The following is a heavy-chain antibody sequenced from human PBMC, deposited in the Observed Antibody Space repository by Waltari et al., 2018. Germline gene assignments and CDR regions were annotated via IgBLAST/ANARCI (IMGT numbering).Heavy chain of an antibody. V-gene: IGHV1-3*04. D-gene: IGHD3-16*01. Sequence: QVLLVQSGAEVKKPGASVKLSCKTSGYTFTTYAFHWVRQAPGQSLEWMGWINTGNGNTKYSQSFQGRVTFTRDTSATTAYMELTSLRSEDTAVYYCARVGGFYGNLDYWGQGTLVTVSS. CDR2: INTGNGNT. CDR1: GYTFTTYA. CDR3: ARVGGFYGNLDY. J-gene: IGHJ4*02.